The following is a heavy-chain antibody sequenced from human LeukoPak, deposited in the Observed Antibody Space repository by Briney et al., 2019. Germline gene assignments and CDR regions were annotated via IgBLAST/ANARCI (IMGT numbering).Heavy chain of an antibody. CDR3: ARDIGDCSSLSCYNHYYYMDV. CDR2: IKQDGSEK. CDR1: GFTFSHYG. Sequence: PGGSLRLSCEVSGFTFSHYGMSWVRQAPGKGLEWVANIKQDGSEKYYVDSVKGRFTISRDNTKSSLSLQMNSLRDEDTAVYYCARDIGDCSSLSCYNHYYYMDVWGKGTTVTVSS. J-gene: IGHJ6*03. V-gene: IGHV3-7*01. D-gene: IGHD2-2*02.